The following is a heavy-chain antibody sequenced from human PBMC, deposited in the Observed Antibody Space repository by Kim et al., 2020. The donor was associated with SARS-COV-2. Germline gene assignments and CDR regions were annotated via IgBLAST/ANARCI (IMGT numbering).Heavy chain of an antibody. CDR2: ISYDGSNK. D-gene: IGHD3-3*01. V-gene: IGHV3-30*18. CDR1: GFTFSSYG. CDR3: AKPLNFWSGYRADFDY. J-gene: IGHJ4*01. Sequence: GGSLRLSFAASGFTFSSYGMHWVRQAPGKGLEWVAVISYDGSNKYYADSVKGRFTISRDNSKNTLYLQMNSLRAEDTAVYYCAKPLNFWSGYRADFDYWG.